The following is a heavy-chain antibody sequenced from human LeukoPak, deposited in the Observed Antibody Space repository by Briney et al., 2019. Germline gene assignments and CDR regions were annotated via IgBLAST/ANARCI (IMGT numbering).Heavy chain of an antibody. D-gene: IGHD4-23*01. CDR2: IRSKAYGGTT. CDR1: VFTFGDYA. J-gene: IGHJ4*02. CDR3: TRGTVVTPGYFDY. V-gene: IGHV3-49*04. Sequence: PGRSLRLSCTASVFTFGDYAMSWVRQAPGKGLEWVGFIRSKAYGGTTEYAASVKGRFTISRDDSKSIAYLQMNSLKTEDTAVYYCTRGTVVTPGYFDYWGQGTLVTVSS.